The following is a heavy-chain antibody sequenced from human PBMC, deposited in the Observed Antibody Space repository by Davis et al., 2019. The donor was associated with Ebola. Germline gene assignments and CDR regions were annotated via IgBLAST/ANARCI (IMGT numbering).Heavy chain of an antibody. D-gene: IGHD3-10*01. Sequence: PGGSLRLSCAASGFTFSSYSMNWVRQAPGKGLEWVSYISSSSSTIYYADSVKGRFTISRDNAKNSLYLQMNSLRAEDTAVYYCATQDLYYYGSGSPKKPYGMDVWGKGTTVTVSS. CDR1: GFTFSSYS. V-gene: IGHV3-48*04. CDR2: ISSSSSTI. CDR3: ATQDLYYYGSGSPKKPYGMDV. J-gene: IGHJ6*04.